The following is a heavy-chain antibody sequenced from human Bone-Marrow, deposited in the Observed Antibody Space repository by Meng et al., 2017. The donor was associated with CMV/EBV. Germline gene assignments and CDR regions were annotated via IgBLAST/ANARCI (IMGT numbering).Heavy chain of an antibody. J-gene: IGHJ5*02. Sequence: GESLKIACVVSGLTFSTYWMSWVRQAPGKGLEWVANIKQDGSDKYYVDSVKGRFTISRDNAKNSLYLQMDSLRGEDTAVYYCAREVRSRGGFDPWGQGTLVTVSS. D-gene: IGHD3-10*01. CDR3: AREVRSRGGFDP. CDR1: GLTFSTYW. CDR2: IKQDGSDK. V-gene: IGHV3-7*01.